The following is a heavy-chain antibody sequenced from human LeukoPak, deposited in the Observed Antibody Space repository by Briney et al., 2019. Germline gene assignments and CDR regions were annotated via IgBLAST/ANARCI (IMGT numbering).Heavy chain of an antibody. CDR3: ATPLYSGSYYPFDY. J-gene: IGHJ4*02. CDR1: GYSFTSYW. V-gene: IGHV5-51*01. Sequence: HGESLKTSCKGSGYSFTSYWIGWVRQMPGKGLEWMGIIYPGDSDTRYSPSFQGQVTISADKAISTAYLQWSSLKASDTAMYYCATPLYSGSYYPFDYWGQGTLVTVSS. CDR2: IYPGDSDT. D-gene: IGHD1-26*01.